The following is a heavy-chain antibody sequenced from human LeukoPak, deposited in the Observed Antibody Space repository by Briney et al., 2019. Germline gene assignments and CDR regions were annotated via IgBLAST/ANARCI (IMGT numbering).Heavy chain of an antibody. D-gene: IGHD6-13*01. CDR2: TYYRSKRYN. Sequence: SQTLSLTCAISGDWVSSSSAAWSWIRQSPSRGLEWLGRTYYRSKRYNDYAVSVKSRITINPDALKNQISLQLNSVTPEDTALYYCARSSSSYFDYWGQGTLVTVSS. J-gene: IGHJ4*02. CDR1: GDWVSSSSAA. CDR3: ARSSSSYFDY. V-gene: IGHV6-1*01.